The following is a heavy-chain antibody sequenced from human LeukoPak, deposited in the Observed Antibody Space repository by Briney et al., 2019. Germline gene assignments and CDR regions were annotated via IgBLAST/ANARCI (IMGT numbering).Heavy chain of an antibody. CDR3: ARELGATVVNYGMDV. Sequence: PSETLSLTCTVSGGSISNYYWSWIRQPPGAGLEWIGDIHYSGSTNYNPSLKSRVTMSVDTSRNQLSLKLTSMTAADTAVYYCARELGATVVNYGMDVWGQGTTVTVSS. J-gene: IGHJ6*02. D-gene: IGHD4-23*01. V-gene: IGHV4-59*01. CDR1: GGSISNYY. CDR2: IHYSGST.